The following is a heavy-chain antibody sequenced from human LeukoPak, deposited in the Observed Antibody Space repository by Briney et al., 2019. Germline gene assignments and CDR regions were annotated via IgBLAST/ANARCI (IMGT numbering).Heavy chain of an antibody. CDR1: GFTFSSYS. CDR3: ATDIVVVPAALVDY. Sequence: PGGSLRLSCAASGFTFSSYSMNWVRQAPGEGLEWVSSISSSSSYIYYADSVKGRFTISRDNAKNSLYLQMNSLRAEDTAVYYCATDIVVVPAALVDYWGQGTLVTVSS. V-gene: IGHV3-21*01. J-gene: IGHJ4*02. CDR2: ISSSSSYI. D-gene: IGHD2-2*01.